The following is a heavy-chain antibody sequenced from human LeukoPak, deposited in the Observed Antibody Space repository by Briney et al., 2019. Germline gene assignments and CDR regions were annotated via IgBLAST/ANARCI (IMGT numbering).Heavy chain of an antibody. J-gene: IGHJ4*02. Sequence: ASVKVSCKTSGYTFTGYYIHWVRQAPGQGLEWMGWINPNSGDTNYAQKFQGRVSMTGDTSISTAYMELSSLRSEDTAVYYCARESGSYLDYWGQGTLVTVSS. V-gene: IGHV1-2*02. CDR2: INPNSGDT. D-gene: IGHD3-10*01. CDR3: ARESGSYLDY. CDR1: GYTFTGYY.